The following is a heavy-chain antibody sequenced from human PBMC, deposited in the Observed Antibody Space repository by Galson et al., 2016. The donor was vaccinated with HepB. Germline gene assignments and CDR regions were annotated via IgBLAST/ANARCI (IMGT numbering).Heavy chain of an antibody. CDR1: GFSLSTDGMC. Sequence: PALVKPTQTLTLTCTLSGFSLSTDGMCVGWIRQPPGKALEWLALIEWDDNKYYRTSLKTRLTISTGNSKNQVVHNMTNMDPAGTATYFCARIPHLISDNYSFYAMDVWGRGTTVTVSS. D-gene: IGHD5-24*01. J-gene: IGHJ6*02. CDR3: ARIPHLISDNYSFYAMDV. CDR2: IEWDDNK. V-gene: IGHV2-70*01.